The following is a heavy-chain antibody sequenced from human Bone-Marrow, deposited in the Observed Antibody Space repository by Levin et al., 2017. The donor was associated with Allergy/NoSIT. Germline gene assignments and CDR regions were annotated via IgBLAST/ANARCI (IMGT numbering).Heavy chain of an antibody. CDR1: GGSFSGYY. CDR2: INHSEST. V-gene: IGHV4-34*01. CDR3: ARDCSSTNCYFDS. Sequence: PSETLSLTCAVYGGSFSGYYWSWIRQPPGKGLEWIGEINHSESTNYNPSLKSRVTISVDTSRNQFSLKLSSVTAADTAVYYCARDCSSTNCYFDSWGQGTLVTVSS. J-gene: IGHJ4*02. D-gene: IGHD2-2*01.